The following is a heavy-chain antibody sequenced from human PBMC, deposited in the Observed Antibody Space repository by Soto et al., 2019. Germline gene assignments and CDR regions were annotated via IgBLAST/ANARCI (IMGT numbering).Heavy chain of an antibody. CDR3: AKGYFSGVSCYSRRWFDP. Sequence: PSETLALTCTVSGGSISRGGYYWSWIRQHPGKGLEWIGYIYYSGSTYYDPSLKSRVTISVDTSKNQFSLKLSSVTAADTAVYYCAKGYFSGVSCYSRRWFDPWCQATFVPVSS. CDR2: IYYSGST. V-gene: IGHV4-31*03. CDR1: GGSISRGGYY. J-gene: IGHJ5*02. D-gene: IGHD2-15*01.